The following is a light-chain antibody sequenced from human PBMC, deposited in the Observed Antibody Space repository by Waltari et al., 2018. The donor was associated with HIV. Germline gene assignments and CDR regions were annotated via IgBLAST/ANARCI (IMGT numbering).Light chain of an antibody. V-gene: IGLV2-23*02. J-gene: IGLJ1*01. CDR1: SSDVGSYNF. CDR3: CSYAGYNTYV. Sequence: QSALTQPASVSGSPGQSITISCTGTSSDVGSYNFVSWYQQHPGKAPKLMIYEVTRRPSGVSNRFSGSKSGNTASLTVSGLQAEDESDYYCCSYAGYNTYVFGSGTKVTVL. CDR2: EVT.